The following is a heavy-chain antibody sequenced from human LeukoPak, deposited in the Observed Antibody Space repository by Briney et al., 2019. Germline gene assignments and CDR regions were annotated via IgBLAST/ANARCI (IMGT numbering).Heavy chain of an antibody. CDR3: GKYGGNRYCRRTSCYDLY. D-gene: IGHD2-2*01. CDR1: GFTFDSYD. Sequence: GGSLRLSCTASGFTFDSYDMAWIRQAPGKGLEWVSSISGSGDSRYYADSVKGRFTISRDNSKNTLFLQMDSLRAEDTAVYYCGKYGGNRYCRRTSCYDLYWGQGTLVTVSS. V-gene: IGHV3-23*01. CDR2: ISGSGDSR. J-gene: IGHJ4*02.